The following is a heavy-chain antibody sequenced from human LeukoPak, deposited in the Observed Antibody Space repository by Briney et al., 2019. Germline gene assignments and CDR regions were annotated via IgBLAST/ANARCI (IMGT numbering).Heavy chain of an antibody. CDR2: IIPIFGTA. V-gene: IGHV1-69*06. CDR3: ARGTQKQLVSEHYYYYYMDV. CDR1: GGTFSSYA. D-gene: IGHD6-6*01. J-gene: IGHJ6*03. Sequence: GASVKVSCKASGGTFSSYAISWVRQAPGQGLEWMGGIIPIFGTANYAQKFQGRVTITADKSTSTAYMELSSLRSEDTAVYYCARGTQKQLVSEHYYYYYMDVWGKGTTVTVSS.